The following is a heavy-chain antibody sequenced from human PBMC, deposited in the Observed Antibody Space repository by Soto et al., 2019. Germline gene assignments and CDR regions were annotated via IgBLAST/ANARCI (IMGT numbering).Heavy chain of an antibody. Sequence: GGSLRLSCAASGFTFSSYWMHWVRQAPGKGLVWVSRINSDGSSTSYADSVKGRFTISRDNAKNTLYLQMNSLRAEDTAVYYCARGVADIAALDYWGQGTLVTVSS. CDR1: GFTFSSYW. D-gene: IGHD6-6*01. CDR3: ARGVADIAALDY. V-gene: IGHV3-74*01. CDR2: INSDGSST. J-gene: IGHJ4*02.